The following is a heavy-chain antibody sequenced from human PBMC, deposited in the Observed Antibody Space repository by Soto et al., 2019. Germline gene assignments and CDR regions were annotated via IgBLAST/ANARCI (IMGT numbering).Heavy chain of an antibody. CDR2: IYHSGST. CDR1: GGSISSGGYS. Sequence: QLQLQESGSGLVKPSQTLSLTCAVSGGSISSGGYSWSWIRQPPGKGLEWIGYIYHSGSTYYNPSLKSRVTISVDRSKNQFSLKLSSVTAADTAVYYCARSTQGNVDTAMVEDWGQGTLVTVSS. V-gene: IGHV4-30-2*01. CDR3: ARSTQGNVDTAMVED. J-gene: IGHJ4*02. D-gene: IGHD5-18*01.